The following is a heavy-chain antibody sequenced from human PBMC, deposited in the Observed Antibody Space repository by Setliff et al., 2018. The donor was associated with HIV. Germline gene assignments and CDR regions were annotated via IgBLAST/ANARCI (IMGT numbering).Heavy chain of an antibody. CDR2: VYYTWAT. CDR1: GDSFNGSHYL. J-gene: IGHJ4*02. Sequence: SETLSLTCTVSGDSFNGSHYLWGWIRQPPGKGLEWVGNVYYTWATYYNPSLKTRVTISVDTSKNQFSLRVTSVTAADTAVYYCAREPDYWGQGILVTVSS. V-gene: IGHV4-39*07. CDR3: AREPDY.